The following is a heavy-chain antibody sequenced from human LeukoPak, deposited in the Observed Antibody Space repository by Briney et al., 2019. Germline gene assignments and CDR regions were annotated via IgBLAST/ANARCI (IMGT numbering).Heavy chain of an antibody. Sequence: SETLSLTCTVSGGSITNFDWRWIRQSPGKGLEYVGYIYYAGNTNYNPSLNSRATISVDTSKKQFSLKLNSVTAVDTAVYFCARGPGSPSGDDYGRPLDYWGQGTLVTVSS. J-gene: IGHJ4*02. CDR1: GGSITNFD. CDR3: ARGPGSPSGDDYGRPLDY. V-gene: IGHV4-59*01. CDR2: IYYAGNT. D-gene: IGHD4/OR15-4a*01.